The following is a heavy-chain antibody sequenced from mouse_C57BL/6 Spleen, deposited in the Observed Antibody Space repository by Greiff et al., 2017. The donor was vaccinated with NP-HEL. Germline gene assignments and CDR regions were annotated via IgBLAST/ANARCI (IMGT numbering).Heavy chain of an antibody. CDR1: GYTFTSYW. CDR2: IHPSDSVT. CDR3: AIEGPHYYARDY. V-gene: IGHV1-74*01. J-gene: IGHJ4*01. Sequence: QVQLQQPGAELVKPGASVKVSCKASGYTFTSYWMHWVKQRPGQGLEWIGRIHPSDSVTNYNQKFKGKATLTVDKSSSTAYMQLSSLTSEDSAVYYCAIEGPHYYARDYWGQGTSVTVAS.